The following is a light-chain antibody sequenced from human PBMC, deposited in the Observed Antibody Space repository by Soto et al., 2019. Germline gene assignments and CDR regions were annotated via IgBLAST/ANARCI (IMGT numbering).Light chain of an antibody. CDR1: SSDVGKYNL. CDR2: EGS. CDR3: SSYAGSSPLYV. Sequence: QSALTQPASVSGSPGESITISCTGTSSDVGKYNLVSWYQQDPGRAPKLIIYEGSKRPSGVSDRFSGSKSGDTASLTISGLQYDDETDYYCSSYAGSSPLYVFGTGTKVTVL. J-gene: IGLJ1*01. V-gene: IGLV2-14*02.